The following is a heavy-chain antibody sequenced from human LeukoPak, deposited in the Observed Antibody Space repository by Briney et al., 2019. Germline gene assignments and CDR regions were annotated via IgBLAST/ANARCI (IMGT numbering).Heavy chain of an antibody. CDR3: ARGLYNSYYYGSGSYPIRNYYYYYMDV. J-gene: IGHJ6*03. V-gene: IGHV4-34*01. D-gene: IGHD3-10*01. Sequence: SETLSLTCAVYGGSFSGYYWSWIRQPPGKGLEWIGEINHSGSTNYNPSLKSRVTISVDTSKNQFSLKLSSVTAADTAVYYCARGLYNSYYYGSGSYPIRNYYYYYMDVWGKGTTVTVSS. CDR2: INHSGST. CDR1: GGSFSGYY.